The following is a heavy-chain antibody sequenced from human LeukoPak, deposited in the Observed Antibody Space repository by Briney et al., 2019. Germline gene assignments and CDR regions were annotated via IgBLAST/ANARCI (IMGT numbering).Heavy chain of an antibody. CDR3: ARDSGVGLVATFETSMDV. CDR1: GGTFSSFA. Sequence: GASVKVSCKASGGTFSSFAIIWVRQAPGQGLEWVGGIILIFGTTSYAQKFQGRVTITADESTSTAYMEVSSLRPEDTAVYYCARDSGVGLVATFETSMDVWGKGTTVTVSS. V-gene: IGHV1-69*01. CDR2: IILIFGTT. J-gene: IGHJ6*03. D-gene: IGHD2-21*02.